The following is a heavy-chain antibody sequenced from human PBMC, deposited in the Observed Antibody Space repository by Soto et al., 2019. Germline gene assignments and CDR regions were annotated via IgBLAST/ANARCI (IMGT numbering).Heavy chain of an antibody. CDR2: ISPMFGKA. CDR1: GGTFNNYA. Sequence: QVQLVQSGAEVKRPGSSVKVSCKASGGTFNNYAINWVRQAPGQGLEWMGDISPMFGKANYAQKFQGRVKITADDSTATAYLELSSLRSEDTALYYCAREVEAHTPDFGFWGQGSLVTVSS. V-gene: IGHV1-69*01. D-gene: IGHD2-2*01. J-gene: IGHJ4*02. CDR3: AREVEAHTPDFGF.